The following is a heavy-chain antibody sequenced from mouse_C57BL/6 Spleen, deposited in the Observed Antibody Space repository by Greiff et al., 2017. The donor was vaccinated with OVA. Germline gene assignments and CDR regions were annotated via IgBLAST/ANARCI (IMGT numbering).Heavy chain of an antibody. CDR3: SIFYGNYEWFSY. D-gene: IGHD2-1*01. CDR2: IHPSDSDT. Sequence: VQLQQPGAELVKPGASVKVSCKASGYTFTSYWMHWVKQRPGQGLEWIGRIHPSDSDTNYNQKFKGKATLTVDKSSSTAYMQLSSLTSEDSAVYYCSIFYGNYEWFSYWGQGTLVTVSA. V-gene: IGHV1-74*01. J-gene: IGHJ3*01. CDR1: GYTFTSYW.